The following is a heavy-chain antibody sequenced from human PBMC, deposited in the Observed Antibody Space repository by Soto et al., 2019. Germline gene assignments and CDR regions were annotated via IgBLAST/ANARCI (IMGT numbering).Heavy chain of an antibody. Sequence: PSETLSLTCSVSGGSISSYYWSWIRQPPGKGLEWIGYIYYSGSTNYNPSLKSRVTISVDTSKNQFSLKLSSVTAADTAVYYCARHLFGVVMGWGQVTLLTVSS. CDR1: GGSISSYY. D-gene: IGHD3-3*01. V-gene: IGHV4-59*01. CDR2: IYYSGST. CDR3: ARHLFGVVMG. J-gene: IGHJ4*02.